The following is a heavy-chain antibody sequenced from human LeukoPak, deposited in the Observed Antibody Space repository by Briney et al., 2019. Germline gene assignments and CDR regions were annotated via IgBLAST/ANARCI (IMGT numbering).Heavy chain of an antibody. CDR3: ARVPRGATMHFDY. CDR1: GGSFSGFS. V-gene: IGHV4-34*01. D-gene: IGHD1-26*01. CDR2: IDQTGTT. J-gene: IGHJ4*02. Sequence: PSETLSLTCAVYGGSFSGFSWSWIRQPPGKGLEWIAEIDQTGTTNQNPSLESRVTLSLDTSKNQFSLKLSSVTAADTAVYYCARVPRGATMHFDYWGQGTLVTVSS.